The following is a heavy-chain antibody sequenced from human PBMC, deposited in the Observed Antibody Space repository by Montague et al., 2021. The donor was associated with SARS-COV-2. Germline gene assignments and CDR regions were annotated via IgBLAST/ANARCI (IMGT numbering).Heavy chain of an antibody. J-gene: IGHJ4*02. V-gene: IGHV3-48*03. CDR1: GFTFSSYD. CDR3: VREGSGGFFDY. D-gene: IGHD3-10*01. CDR2: ISYSGGIT. Sequence: SLSLSCAASGFTFSSYDLNWVRQAPGKGLEWLSAISYSGGITNYADSVRGRFTISRDFAKNSLYLLMNSLRAEDTAVYYCVREGSGGFFDYWGQGALVTVSS.